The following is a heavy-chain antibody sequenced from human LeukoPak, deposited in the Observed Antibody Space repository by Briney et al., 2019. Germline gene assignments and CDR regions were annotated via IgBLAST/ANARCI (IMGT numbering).Heavy chain of an antibody. CDR2: IYYSGST. CDR1: GGSISSYY. V-gene: IGHV4-39*01. J-gene: IGHJ4*02. CDR3: ARHTRGPYYYDSSGLHYFDY. Sequence: SETLSLTCTVSGGSISSYYWGWIRQPPGKGLEWIGSIYYSGSTYYNPSLKSRVTISVDTSKNQFSLKLSSVTAADTAVYYCARHTRGPYYYDSSGLHYFDYWGQGALVTVSS. D-gene: IGHD3-22*01.